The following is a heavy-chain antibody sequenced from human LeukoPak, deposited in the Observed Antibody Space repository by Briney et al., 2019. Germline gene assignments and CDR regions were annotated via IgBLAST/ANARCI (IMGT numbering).Heavy chain of an antibody. D-gene: IGHD1-26*01. V-gene: IGHV1-18*01. CDR3: ARATSGSYYHYFDY. CDR2: ISAYNDNT. J-gene: IGHJ4*02. Sequence: ASVKVSCKASGYTFTSYGISWVRQAPGQGLEWMGWISAYNDNTNYAQKLQGRVTMTTDTSTSTAYMELRSLRSDDTAVYYCARATSGSYYHYFDYWGQGTLVTVSS. CDR1: GYTFTSYG.